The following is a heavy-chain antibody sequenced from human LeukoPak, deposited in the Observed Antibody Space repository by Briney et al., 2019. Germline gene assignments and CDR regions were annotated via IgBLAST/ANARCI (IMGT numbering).Heavy chain of an antibody. D-gene: IGHD2-2*01. V-gene: IGHV3-33*01. CDR1: GFTFSSYG. J-gene: IGHJ6*02. Sequence: GGSLRLSCAASGFTFSSYGMHWVRQAPGKGLEWVAVIWYDGSNKYYADSVKGRFTISRDNSKNTLYLQMNSLRAEDTAVYYCARDQQDIVVVPAAISGVRRNYGMDVWGQGTTVTVPS. CDR2: IWYDGSNK. CDR3: ARDQQDIVVVPAAISGVRRNYGMDV.